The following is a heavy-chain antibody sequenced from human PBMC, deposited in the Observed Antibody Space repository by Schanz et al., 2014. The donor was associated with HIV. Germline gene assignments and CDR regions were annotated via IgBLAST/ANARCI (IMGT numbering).Heavy chain of an antibody. CDR2: IWYDGTNK. D-gene: IGHD4-17*01. CDR3: AKSRGDSWPYGMDV. J-gene: IGHJ6*02. Sequence: QVQLVESGGGVVQPGRSLRVSCVASGFTFSTYAMHWARQAPGKGLEWVAVIWYDGTNKYYADSVKGRLTISRDNSENTLYLQMNSLRAEDTAVYYCAKSRGDSWPYGMDVWGQGTTVTVSS. V-gene: IGHV3-33*03. CDR1: GFTFSTYA.